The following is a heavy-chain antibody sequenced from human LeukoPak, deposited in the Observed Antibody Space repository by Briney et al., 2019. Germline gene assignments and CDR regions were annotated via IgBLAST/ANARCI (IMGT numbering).Heavy chain of an antibody. CDR1: GGSISNYY. V-gene: IGHV4-4*09. J-gene: IGHJ4*02. CDR2: IYTSGST. Sequence: SETLSLTCTVSGGSISNYYWSWIRQPPGKGLEWIGYIYTSGSTNYNPSLKSRVTISVDTSKNQFSLKLNSVTAAGTAVYYCARSSNSGYDLTFDYWGQGTLVTVSS. D-gene: IGHD5-12*01. CDR3: ARSSNSGYDLTFDY.